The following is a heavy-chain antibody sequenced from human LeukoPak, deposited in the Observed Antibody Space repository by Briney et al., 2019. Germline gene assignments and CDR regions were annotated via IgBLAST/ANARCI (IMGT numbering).Heavy chain of an antibody. D-gene: IGHD5-24*01. Sequence: ASVKVSCKASGYTFTSYYMHWVRQAPGQGLEWMGWISPGNGNTKYSQEFQGRVTIARDTSASTAYMELSSLRYEDMAVYYCARDDGSTWSLDHWGQGTLVTVSS. CDR1: GYTFTSYY. CDR2: ISPGNGNT. V-gene: IGHV1-3*03. CDR3: ARDDGSTWSLDH. J-gene: IGHJ4*02.